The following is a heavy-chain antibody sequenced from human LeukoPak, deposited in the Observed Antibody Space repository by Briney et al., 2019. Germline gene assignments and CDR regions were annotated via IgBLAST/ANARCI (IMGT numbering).Heavy chain of an antibody. CDR1: GFTFSGYA. CDR3: ARDSFPGILTGPFDY. CDR2: ISYDGSNN. J-gene: IGHJ4*02. Sequence: GGSLTLSCAPSGFTFSGYAMHWVRQAPGKGLEWVAVISYDGSNNYYADSVKGRFTISRDNSKNTLYLQMNSLRAEDTAVYYCARDSFPGILTGPFDYWGQGTLVTVSS. V-gene: IGHV3-30-3*01. D-gene: IGHD3-9*01.